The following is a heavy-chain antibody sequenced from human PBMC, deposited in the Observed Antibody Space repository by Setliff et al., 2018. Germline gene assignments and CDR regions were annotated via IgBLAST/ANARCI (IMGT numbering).Heavy chain of an antibody. V-gene: IGHV4-59*01. CDR3: ARGYYNFLSGYYTPYYFDY. D-gene: IGHD3-3*01. CDR1: YGSISTYS. CDR2: LYTSGNT. Sequence: SETLSLTCNVSYGSISTYSWSWIRQPPGKRLEYIGYLYTSGNTNYNPSLKSRVTISVDTSKNQFSLKLSSVTAADTAVYFCARGYYNFLSGYYTPYYFDYWGQGTLVTVSS. J-gene: IGHJ4*02.